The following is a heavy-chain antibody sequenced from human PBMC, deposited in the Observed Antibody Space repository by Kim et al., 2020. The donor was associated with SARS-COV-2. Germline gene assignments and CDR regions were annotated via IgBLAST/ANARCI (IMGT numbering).Heavy chain of an antibody. V-gene: IGHV4-34*01. CDR2: INHSGST. J-gene: IGHJ6*03. CDR1: GGSFSGYY. D-gene: IGHD1-1*01. CDR3: ARSKRNWNRLHYYYYYMDV. Sequence: SETLSLTCAVYGGSFSGYYWSWIRQPPGKGLEWIGEINHSGSTNYNPSLKSRVTISVDTSKNQFSLKLSSVTAADTAVYYCARSKRNWNRLHYYYYYMDVWGKGTTVTVSS.